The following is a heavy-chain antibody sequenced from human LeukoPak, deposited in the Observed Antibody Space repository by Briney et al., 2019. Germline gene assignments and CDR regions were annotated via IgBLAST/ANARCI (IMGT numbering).Heavy chain of an antibody. V-gene: IGHV3-7*03. CDR3: AGASGFVSAFDY. CDR2: INEDGSEK. Sequence: GGSLRLSCAASAFTFSRYWTSWVRQAPGKGLEWVANINEDGSEKYYLDSVRGRFTISRDNSKNTLYLQMNSLRAEDTAVYYCAGASGFVSAFDYWGQGTLVTVSS. CDR1: AFTFSRYW. D-gene: IGHD5-12*01. J-gene: IGHJ4*02.